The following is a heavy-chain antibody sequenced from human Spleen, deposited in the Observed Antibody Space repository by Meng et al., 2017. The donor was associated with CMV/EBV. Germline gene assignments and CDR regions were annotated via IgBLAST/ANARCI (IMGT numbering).Heavy chain of an antibody. CDR2: IYHSGST. CDR3: ARGGGCSSSSCDLDY. Sequence: VLLQVAGLDLLRPSQTLCVICPVSGGSIGGGDFDWTWIRQPPGKGWEWIGYIYHSGSTYYNPSLKSRVTISVGTSKNQFSPKLSSVTAADTAMYYCARGGGCSSSSCDLDYWGQGVLVTVSS. CDR1: GGSIGGGDFD. D-gene: IGHD2-2*01. J-gene: IGHJ4*02. V-gene: IGHV4-30-4*08.